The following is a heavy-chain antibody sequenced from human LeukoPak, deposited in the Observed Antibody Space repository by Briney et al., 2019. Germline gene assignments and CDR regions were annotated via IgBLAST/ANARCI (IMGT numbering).Heavy chain of an antibody. J-gene: IGHJ4*02. D-gene: IGHD5/OR15-5a*01. V-gene: IGHV1-69*05. CDR1: GGTFSSYA. CDR3: ARGKIPVYYFDY. CDR2: IIPIFGTA. Sequence: ASVKVSRKASGGTFSSYAISWVRQAPGQGLEWMGGIIPIFGTANYAQKFQGRVTITTDESTSTAYMELSSLRSEDTAVYYCARGKIPVYYFDYWGQGTLVTVSS.